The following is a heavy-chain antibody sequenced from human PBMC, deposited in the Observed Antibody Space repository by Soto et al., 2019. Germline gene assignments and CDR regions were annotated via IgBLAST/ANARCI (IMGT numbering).Heavy chain of an antibody. CDR2: IYWDDDK. Sequence: QLTLKESGPPLVKPTQTLTLTCTFSGFSLDTSGVGVGWIRQSPGKALECLALIYWDDDKRFSPSLKTRLTITKDTAKNQLVLTMTNMDPVDTATYCCSRTYSADHMAGAFDIWGQGTVVTVSS. D-gene: IGHD1-26*01. J-gene: IGHJ3*02. CDR1: GFSLDTSGVG. V-gene: IGHV2-5*02. CDR3: SRTYSADHMAGAFDI.